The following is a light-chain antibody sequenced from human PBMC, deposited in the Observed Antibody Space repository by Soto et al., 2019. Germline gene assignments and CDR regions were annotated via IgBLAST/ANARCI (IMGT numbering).Light chain of an antibody. CDR2: DVS. V-gene: IGLV2-14*01. J-gene: IGLJ1*01. Sequence: SPLPQPAPLSGVPGPSITNSSTGTPGEVGGLKNVSWYQQYPGKAPKLMIYDVSNRPSGVSNRFSGSKSGNTASLTISGLQAEDEADYYCSSYTISNTLVFGSGTKVTVL. CDR3: SSYTISNTLV. CDR1: PGEVGGLKN.